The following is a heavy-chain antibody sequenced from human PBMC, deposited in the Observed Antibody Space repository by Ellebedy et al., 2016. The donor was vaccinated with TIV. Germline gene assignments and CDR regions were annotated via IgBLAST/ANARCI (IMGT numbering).Heavy chain of an antibody. D-gene: IGHD5-12*01. CDR1: GYPFSSYI. CDR3: ARGLDYSAYDLGGSLDF. V-gene: IGHV1-3*01. Sequence: AASVKVSCKASGYPFSSYIMHWVRQAPRQRPEWMGWINAVNGETKYSQKLQGRVTITTETSARTGYMEVSSLRSEDTAVYFCARGLDYSAYDLGGSLDFWGQGTMVTVSA. J-gene: IGHJ3*01. CDR2: INAVNGET.